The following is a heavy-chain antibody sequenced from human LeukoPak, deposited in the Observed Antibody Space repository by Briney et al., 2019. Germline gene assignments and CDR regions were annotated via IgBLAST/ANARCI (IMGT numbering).Heavy chain of an antibody. CDR2: IYYTGVT. D-gene: IGHD6-25*01. CDR3: ARTARLPNS. Sequence: SETLSLTCTVSGTSITSSYWSWIRQPPGKGLEHIGYIYYTGVTNYSPSLKSRVTMSLDTSKNQFSLRLTSVTAADTAIYYCARTARLPNSWGLGTLVTVSS. V-gene: IGHV4-59*01. CDR1: GTSITSSY. J-gene: IGHJ4*02.